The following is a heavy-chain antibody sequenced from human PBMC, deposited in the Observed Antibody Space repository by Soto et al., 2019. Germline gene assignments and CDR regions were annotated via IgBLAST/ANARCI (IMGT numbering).Heavy chain of an antibody. D-gene: IGHD3-22*01. J-gene: IGHJ4*02. V-gene: IGHV1-46*01. Sequence: VASVKVSCKASGYTFTSYYMHWVRQAPGQGLEWMGIINPSGGSTSYAQKFQGRVTMTRDTSTSTVYMELSSLRSEDTAVYYCAIQPTYYYHSSANEEYWGQETLLNFSS. CDR3: AIQPTYYYHSSANEEY. CDR2: INPSGGST. CDR1: GYTFTSYY.